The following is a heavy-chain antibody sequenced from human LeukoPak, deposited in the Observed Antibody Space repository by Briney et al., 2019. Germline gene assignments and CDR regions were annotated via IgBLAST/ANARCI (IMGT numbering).Heavy chain of an antibody. CDR2: ISGSGGST. CDR1: GFTFSSYA. CDR3: AKITMIVVVITPANWFDP. J-gene: IGHJ5*02. D-gene: IGHD3-22*01. Sequence: GGSLRPSCAASGFTFSSYAMSWVRQAPGKGLEWVSAISGSGGSTYYADSVKGRFTISRDNSKNTLYLQMNSLRAEDTAVYYCAKITMIVVVITPANWFDPWGQGTLVTVSS. V-gene: IGHV3-23*01.